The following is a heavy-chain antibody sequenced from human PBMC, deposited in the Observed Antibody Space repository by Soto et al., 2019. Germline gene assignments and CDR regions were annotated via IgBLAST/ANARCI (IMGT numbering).Heavy chain of an antibody. V-gene: IGHV3-21*01. CDR2: ISSSSSYI. CDR1: GFTFSSYS. J-gene: IGHJ6*03. CDR3: ARDRTGTAYYYMDV. D-gene: IGHD1-7*01. Sequence: EVQLVESGGGLVKPGGSLRLSCAASGFTFSSYSMNWVRQAPGKGLEWVSSISSSSSYIYYADSVKGRFTISRDNAKKALYLQMNSLRAEDTAVYYCARDRTGTAYYYMDVWGKGTTVTVSS.